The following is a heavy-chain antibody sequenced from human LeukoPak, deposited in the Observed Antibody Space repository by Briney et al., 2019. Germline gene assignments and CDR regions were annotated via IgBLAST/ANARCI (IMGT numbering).Heavy chain of an antibody. J-gene: IGHJ6*02. V-gene: IGHV1-18*01. CDR3: ASGYCSGGSCYGYYYYGMDV. Sequence: ASVKVSCKASGYIFTSYGISWVRQAPGQGLEWMGWISAYNGNTNYAQKLQGRVTMTTDTSTSTAYMELRSLRSDDTAVYYCASGYCSGGSCYGYYYYGMDVWGQGTTVTVSS. D-gene: IGHD2-15*01. CDR2: ISAYNGNT. CDR1: GYIFTSYG.